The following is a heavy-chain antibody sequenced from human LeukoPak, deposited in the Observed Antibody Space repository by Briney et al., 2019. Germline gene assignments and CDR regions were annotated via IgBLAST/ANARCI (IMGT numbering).Heavy chain of an antibody. CDR3: ARDGGSWFGELLFSEYNWFDP. D-gene: IGHD3-10*01. CDR1: GYTFTGYY. Sequence: ASVKVSCKASGYTFTGYYMRWVRQAPGQGLEWMGWINPNSGGTNYAQKFQGRVTMTRDTSISTAYMELSRLRSDDTAVYYCARDGGSWFGELLFSEYNWFDPWGQGTLVTVSS. CDR2: INPNSGGT. V-gene: IGHV1-2*02. J-gene: IGHJ5*02.